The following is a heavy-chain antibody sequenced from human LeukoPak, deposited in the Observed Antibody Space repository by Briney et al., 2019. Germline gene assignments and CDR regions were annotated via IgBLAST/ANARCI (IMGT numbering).Heavy chain of an antibody. V-gene: IGHV3-21*01. D-gene: IGHD4-17*01. Sequence: GGSLRLSCAASGFTFSSYSTNWVRQAPGKGLEWVSSISSSSSYIYYADSVKGRFTISRDNAKNSLYLQMNSLRAEDTAVYYCATGDDYGDYCDYWGQGTLVTVSS. CDR3: ATGDDYGDYCDY. CDR2: ISSSSSYI. J-gene: IGHJ4*02. CDR1: GFTFSSYS.